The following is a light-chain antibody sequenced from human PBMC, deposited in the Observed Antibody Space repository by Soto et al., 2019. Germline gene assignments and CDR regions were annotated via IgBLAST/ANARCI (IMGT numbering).Light chain of an antibody. CDR1: QTIGNY. V-gene: IGKV1-39*01. Sequence: DIQLTQSPSSLSVSVRDSVTITCRASQTIGNYVNWYQQKPGKAPEVLIYKTSTLQSGAPSRFRGSGSGTDFTLTINSLQPEDVATYYCQQSSRAPVTFGQGTRLDIK. J-gene: IGKJ5*01. CDR3: QQSSRAPVT. CDR2: KTS.